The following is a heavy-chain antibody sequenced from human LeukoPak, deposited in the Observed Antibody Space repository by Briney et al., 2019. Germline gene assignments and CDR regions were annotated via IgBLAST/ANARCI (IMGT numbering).Heavy chain of an antibody. V-gene: IGHV3-23*01. CDR1: GFTFSSYA. J-gene: IGHJ6*02. CDR3: AKDREDLWFGESPTCGMDV. CDR2: ISGSGGST. D-gene: IGHD3-10*01. Sequence: GGSLRLSCAASGFTFSSYAMSWVRQAPGKGLEWVSAISGSGGSTYYADSVKGRFTISRDNSKNTLYLQMNSLRAEDTAVYYCAKDREDLWFGESPTCGMDVWGQGTTVTVSS.